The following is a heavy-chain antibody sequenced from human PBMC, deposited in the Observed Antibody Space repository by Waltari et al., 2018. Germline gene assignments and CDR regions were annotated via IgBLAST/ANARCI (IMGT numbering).Heavy chain of an antibody. J-gene: IGHJ4*02. CDR2: SVPIFGTA. CDR3: AVQGVGVFDY. V-gene: IGHV1-69*14. CDR1: GGTFSSYA. Sequence: QVQLVQSGAEVKKPGSSVKVSCKASGGTFSSYAISWVRQAPGQGLEWMGGSVPIFGTANYAKKFQGRVTMTEDTSTDTAYMELSSLGSEDTAVYYCAVQGVGVFDYWGQGTLVTVSS. D-gene: IGHD3-16*01.